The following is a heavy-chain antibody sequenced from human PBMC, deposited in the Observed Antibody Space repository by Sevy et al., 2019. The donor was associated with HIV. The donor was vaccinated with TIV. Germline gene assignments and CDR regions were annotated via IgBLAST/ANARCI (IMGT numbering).Heavy chain of an antibody. CDR2: FDPEDGET. Sequence: ASVKVSCKVSGHTLNTLSMHWVRQAPGKGLEWMGSFDPEDGETIYAQKFQGRLTMTEDTATDTAYMDLSSLRSEDTVVYYCATTKDYYESSGSPFDHWGQGTLVTVSS. D-gene: IGHD3-22*01. V-gene: IGHV1-24*01. CDR1: GHTLNTLS. J-gene: IGHJ4*02. CDR3: ATTKDYYESSGSPFDH.